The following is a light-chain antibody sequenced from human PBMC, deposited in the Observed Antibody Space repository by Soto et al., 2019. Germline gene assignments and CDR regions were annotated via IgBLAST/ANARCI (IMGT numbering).Light chain of an antibody. V-gene: IGLV1-44*01. Sequence: QSVLTQPPSASGTPGQRITISCSGSSSNIGRNSVNWYQHVPGTAPKLLIYSDNQRPSGVPDRFSGSRSGASVSLAISGLHSEDEADYYCGAWDDSLNGVLFGGRTKLTVL. CDR3: GAWDDSLNGVL. CDR2: SDN. J-gene: IGLJ2*01. CDR1: SSNIGRNS.